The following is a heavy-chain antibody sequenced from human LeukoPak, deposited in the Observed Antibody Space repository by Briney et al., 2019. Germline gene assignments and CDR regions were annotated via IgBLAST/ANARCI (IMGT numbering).Heavy chain of an antibody. CDR3: AKDLGVARRDYYYYGMDV. J-gene: IGHJ6*04. V-gene: IGHV3-53*05. CDR1: GFIVSTNY. Sequence: GGSLRLSCVAFGFIVSTNYMSCVRQTPGKGLEWVSVICSGGDTYYADSVKGRFTISRDNSKNTLYLQMNSLRAEDTAVYYCAKDLGVARRDYYYYGMDVWGKGTTVTVSS. CDR2: ICSGGDT. D-gene: IGHD3-3*01.